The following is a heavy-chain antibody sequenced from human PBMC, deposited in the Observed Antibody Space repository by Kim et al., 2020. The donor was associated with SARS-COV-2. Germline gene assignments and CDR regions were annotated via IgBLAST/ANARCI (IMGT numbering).Heavy chain of an antibody. Sequence: SSADTGKGRFTSSRDNAKNSLYLQMNSLRAEDTAVYYCAREVRVGSSLDYWGQGTLVTVSS. CDR3: AREVRVGSSLDY. V-gene: IGHV3-74*01. J-gene: IGHJ4*02. D-gene: IGHD6-6*01.